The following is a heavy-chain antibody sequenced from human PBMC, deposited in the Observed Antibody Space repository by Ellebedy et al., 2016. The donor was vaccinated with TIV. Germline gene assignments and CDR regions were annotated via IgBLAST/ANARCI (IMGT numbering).Heavy chain of an antibody. D-gene: IGHD2-15*01. J-gene: IGHJ4*02. CDR1: GFTFSSYA. Sequence: GGSLRLXXAASGFTFSSYAMHWVRQAPGKGLEWVAVIWYDGSNKYYADSVKGRFTISRDNSKNTLYLQMNSLRAEDTAVYYCATQVVVAATGADYWGQGTLVTVSS. CDR3: ATQVVVAATGADY. CDR2: IWYDGSNK. V-gene: IGHV3-30*04.